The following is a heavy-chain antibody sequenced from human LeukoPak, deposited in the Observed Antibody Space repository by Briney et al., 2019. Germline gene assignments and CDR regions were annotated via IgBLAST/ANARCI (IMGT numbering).Heavy chain of an antibody. CDR2: IDHSGST. Sequence: SETLSLTCAVYGGSFSGYYWSWIRQPPGKGLEWIGKIDHSGSTNYNPSLKSRVTISVDTSKNQFSLKLSSVTAADTAVYYCARKLVLLWFGELKGYYFDYWGQGTLVTVSS. CDR3: ARKLVLLWFGELKGYYFDY. CDR1: GGSFSGYY. V-gene: IGHV4-34*01. J-gene: IGHJ4*02. D-gene: IGHD3-10*01.